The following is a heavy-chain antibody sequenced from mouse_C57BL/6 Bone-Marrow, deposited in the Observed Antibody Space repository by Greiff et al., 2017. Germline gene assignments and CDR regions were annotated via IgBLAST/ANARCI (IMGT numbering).Heavy chain of an antibody. CDR2: IWSGGST. CDR3: ASYGGFAY. Sequence: VKLMESGPGLVQPSQSLSITCTVSGFSLTSYGVHWVRQSPGKGLEWLGVIWSGGSTDYDAAFISRLSISKDNSKSQVFFKMNSLQADDTAIYYCASYGGFAYWGQGTLVTVSA. CDR1: GFSLTSYG. D-gene: IGHD1-1*02. J-gene: IGHJ3*01. V-gene: IGHV2-2*01.